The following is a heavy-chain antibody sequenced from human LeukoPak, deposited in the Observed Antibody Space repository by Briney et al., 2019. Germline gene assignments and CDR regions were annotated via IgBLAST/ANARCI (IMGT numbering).Heavy chain of an antibody. D-gene: IGHD6-13*01. J-gene: IGHJ6*03. CDR3: ARVAAGTSYYYYYMDV. CDR2: ISYDGTYK. V-gene: IGHV3-30*03. CDR1: GFTFSSYG. Sequence: GGSLRLSCAASGFTFSSYGIHWVRQAPGKGLEWVAIISYDGTYKYYADSVKGRFTISRDNSKNTLYLQMNSLRAEDTAVYYCARVAAGTSYYYYYMDVWGKGTTVTVSS.